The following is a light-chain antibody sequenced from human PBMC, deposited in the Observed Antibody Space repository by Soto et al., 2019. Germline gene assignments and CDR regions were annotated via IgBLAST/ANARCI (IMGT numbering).Light chain of an antibody. J-gene: IGLJ3*02. Sequence: QSALTQPPSASGSPGQSVTISCTGTSSDIGAYNYVSWFQQHPGEAPKLIISEVNNRPSGVPDRFSGSKSGNTASLTVSGLQAEDEDDYYCTSYGGRDNLVFGGGTKLTVL. CDR2: EVN. V-gene: IGLV2-8*01. CDR1: SSDIGAYNY. CDR3: TSYGGRDNLV.